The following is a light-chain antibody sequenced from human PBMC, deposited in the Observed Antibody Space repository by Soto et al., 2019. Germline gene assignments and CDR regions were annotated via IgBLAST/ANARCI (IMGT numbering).Light chain of an antibody. CDR1: GCNVGGYNY. CDR2: EVI. J-gene: IGLJ3*02. V-gene: IGLV2-14*01. Sequence: QSALTQPASVSGSPGQSITISCAGTGCNVGGYNYVSWYQQQPGKAPKLMIYEVIRQPSGISNRFSGSKSGNTASLTISTLPAEDEDEYYCSSYTTSSTVVFGGGTKVTVL. CDR3: SSYTTSSTVV.